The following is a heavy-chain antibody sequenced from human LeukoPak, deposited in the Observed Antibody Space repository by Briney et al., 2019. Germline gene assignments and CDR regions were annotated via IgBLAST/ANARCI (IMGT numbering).Heavy chain of an antibody. CDR1: GFTFSSYA. J-gene: IGHJ6*02. V-gene: IGHV3-23*01. CDR3: AKTPKPLGYCSSTSCYKSYYYGMDV. D-gene: IGHD2-2*02. CDR2: ISGSGGST. Sequence: GGSLRLSCAASGFTFSSYAMSWVRQAPGKGLEWVSAISGSGGSTYYADSVKGRFTISRDNSKNTLYLQMNSLRAEDTAVYYCAKTPKPLGYCSSTSCYKSYYYGMDVWGQGTTVTVSS.